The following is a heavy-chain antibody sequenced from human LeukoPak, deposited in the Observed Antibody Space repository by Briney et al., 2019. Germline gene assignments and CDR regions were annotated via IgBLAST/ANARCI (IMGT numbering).Heavy chain of an antibody. J-gene: IGHJ4*02. CDR1: GFTFSSYG. Sequence: GGSLRLSCAASGFTFSSYGMHWVRQAPGKGLEWVAVIWYDGSNKYYADSVKGRFTISRDNSKDTLYLQMNSLRAEDTAVYYCARDDTVAGNDYWGQGTLVTVSS. CDR3: ARDDTVAGNDY. V-gene: IGHV3-33*01. D-gene: IGHD6-19*01. CDR2: IWYDGSNK.